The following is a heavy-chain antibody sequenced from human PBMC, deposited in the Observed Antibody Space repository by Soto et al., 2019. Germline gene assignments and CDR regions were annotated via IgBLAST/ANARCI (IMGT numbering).Heavy chain of an antibody. CDR3: ARPRISSSWDFDY. D-gene: IGHD6-13*01. V-gene: IGHV4-39*01. CDR1: GGSISSSSYY. CDR2: IYYSGST. Sequence: SETLSLTCTVSGGSISSSSYYWGWIRQPPGKGLEWIGSIYYSGSTYYNPSLKSRVTISVDTSKNQFSLKLSSVTAADTAVYYCARPRISSSWDFDYWGQGTLVTVSS. J-gene: IGHJ4*02.